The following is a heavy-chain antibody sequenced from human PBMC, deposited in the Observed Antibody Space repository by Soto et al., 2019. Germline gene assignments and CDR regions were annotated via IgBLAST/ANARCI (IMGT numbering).Heavy chain of an antibody. D-gene: IGHD2-2*01. J-gene: IGHJ5*02. Sequence: SETLSLTCAVSGGSISSSNWWSWVRQPPGKGLEWIGEIYHSGSTNYNPSLKSRVTISVDKSKNQFSLKLSSVTAADTAVYYYASLYCSSTSCYGLGWFDPWGQGTLVTVSS. CDR1: GGSISSSNW. V-gene: IGHV4-4*02. CDR2: IYHSGST. CDR3: ASLYCSSTSCYGLGWFDP.